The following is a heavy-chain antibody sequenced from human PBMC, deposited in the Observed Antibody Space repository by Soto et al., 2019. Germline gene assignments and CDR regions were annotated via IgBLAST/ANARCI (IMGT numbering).Heavy chain of an antibody. CDR2: VYHTGRT. CDR1: GGSISSYY. V-gene: IGHV4-59*01. Sequence: PSETLSLTCTVPGGSISSYYWSWIRQPPGKGLEWIGYVYHTGRTSYNPSLKSRVSISMDTSKNQFSLNLDSVTAADTAVYFCARDFAYFDSWGQGTLVTVSS. CDR3: ARDFAYFDS. D-gene: IGHD3-3*01. J-gene: IGHJ4*02.